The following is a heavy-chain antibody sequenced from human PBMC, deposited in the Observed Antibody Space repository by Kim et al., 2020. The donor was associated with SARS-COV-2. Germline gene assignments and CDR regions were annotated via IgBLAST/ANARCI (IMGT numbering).Heavy chain of an antibody. D-gene: IGHD5-18*01. J-gene: IGHJ6*02. V-gene: IGHV4-59*09. CDR3: ASGYSYGQYYYYGMDV. Sequence: SLRSRVTISVDTSKNQFSLKLGSVTAADTAVYYCASGYSYGQYYYYGMDVWGQGTTVTVSS.